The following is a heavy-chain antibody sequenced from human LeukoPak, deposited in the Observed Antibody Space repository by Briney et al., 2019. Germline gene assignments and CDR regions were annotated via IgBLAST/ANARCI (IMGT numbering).Heavy chain of an antibody. V-gene: IGHV3-53*01. J-gene: IGHJ4*02. D-gene: IGHD3-22*01. CDR1: GFTVSSNY. CDR3: ARLLYYYDSSIYQRYFDY. Sequence: GGSLRLSCAASGFTVSSNYMNWVRQAPGKGLEWVSIIYSGGNTHYADSVKGRFTISRDNSQNTLYLLMNSLRPEDTAVYYCARLLYYYDSSIYQRYFDYWGQGTLVTVSS. CDR2: IYSGGNT.